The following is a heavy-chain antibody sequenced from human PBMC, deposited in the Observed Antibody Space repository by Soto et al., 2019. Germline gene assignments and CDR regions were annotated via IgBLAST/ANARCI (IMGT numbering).Heavy chain of an antibody. V-gene: IGHV1-46*01. CDR2: INPSGGST. CDR1: GYTFTSYY. CDR3: AREGPVDSREVVAFDI. D-gene: IGHD3-22*01. Sequence: QVQLVQSGAEVKKPGASVKVSCKASGYTFTSYYMHWVRQAPGQGLEWMGIINPSGGSTSYAQKFQGRVNMTRDTSTSTVYMELSSLRSEDTAVYYCAREGPVDSREVVAFDIWGQGTMVTVSS. J-gene: IGHJ3*02.